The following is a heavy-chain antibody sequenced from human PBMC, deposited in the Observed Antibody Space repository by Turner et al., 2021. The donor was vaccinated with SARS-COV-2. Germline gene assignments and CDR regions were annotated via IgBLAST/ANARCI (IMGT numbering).Heavy chain of an antibody. CDR2: ISYDGSNK. Sequence: QVQLVESGGGVVQPGRSLRLSCAASGFTLSTYGMHWVRQAPGKGLEWVAVISYDGSNKYYADSVKSRFTISRDNSKNTLYLQKNSLRAEDTAVYYCAKGPWYYYDSSGLPYYFDYWGQGTLVTVSS. J-gene: IGHJ4*02. V-gene: IGHV3-30*18. CDR3: AKGPWYYYDSSGLPYYFDY. CDR1: GFTLSTYG. D-gene: IGHD3-22*01.